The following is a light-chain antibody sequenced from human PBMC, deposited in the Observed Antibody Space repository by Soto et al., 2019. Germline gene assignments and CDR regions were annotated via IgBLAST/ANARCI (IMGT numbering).Light chain of an antibody. CDR1: QSVSSSS. J-gene: IGKJ2*01. CDR3: QQYGSSPPMYT. V-gene: IGKV3-20*01. Sequence: EIVLTQSPGTLSLSPGERATLSCRASQSVSSSSLAWYQQKPGQAPMLLIYGASSRATGIPDRFSGSGSGTDFTLTISRLEPEDFAVYYCQQYGSSPPMYTFGQGTKLEIK. CDR2: GAS.